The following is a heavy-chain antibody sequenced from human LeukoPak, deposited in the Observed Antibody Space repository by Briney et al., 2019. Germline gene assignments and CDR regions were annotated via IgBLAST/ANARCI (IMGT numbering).Heavy chain of an antibody. J-gene: IGHJ3*02. Sequence: GGSLRLSCAASGFTFSNFAMNWVRQAPGKGLEWVSSISSSSSCIYYADSVKGRFTISRDNAKNSLYLQMNSLRAEDTAVYYCARDTLTQPAAAAFDIWGQGTMVTVSS. CDR1: GFTFSNFA. D-gene: IGHD2-2*01. CDR2: ISSSSSCI. CDR3: ARDTLTQPAAAAFDI. V-gene: IGHV3-21*01.